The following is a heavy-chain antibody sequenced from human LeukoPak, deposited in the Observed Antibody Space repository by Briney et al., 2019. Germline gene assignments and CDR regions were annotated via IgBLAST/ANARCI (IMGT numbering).Heavy chain of an antibody. CDR2: ISGSGGST. V-gene: IGHV3-23*01. D-gene: IGHD3-10*01. CDR1: GFTFSSYA. CDR3: AKDPGWFGELSGY. Sequence: GGSLRLSCAASGFTFSSYAMSWVRQAPGKGLEWVSAISGSGGSTYYADSVKGRFTISRDSSKNTLYLQMNSLRAEDTAVYYCAKDPGWFGELSGYWGQGTLVTVSS. J-gene: IGHJ4*02.